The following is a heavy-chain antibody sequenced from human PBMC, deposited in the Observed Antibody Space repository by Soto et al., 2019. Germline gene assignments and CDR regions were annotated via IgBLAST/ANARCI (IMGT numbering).Heavy chain of an antibody. Sequence: ASVKVSCKASGGTFSSYAISWVRQAPGQGLEWMGGIIPIFGTANYAQKFQGRVTITADESTSTAYMELSSLRSEDTAVYYCARDGPYSSGWRRFDYWGQGTLVTVS. V-gene: IGHV1-69*13. CDR2: IIPIFGTA. CDR1: GGTFSSYA. D-gene: IGHD6-19*01. J-gene: IGHJ4*02. CDR3: ARDGPYSSGWRRFDY.